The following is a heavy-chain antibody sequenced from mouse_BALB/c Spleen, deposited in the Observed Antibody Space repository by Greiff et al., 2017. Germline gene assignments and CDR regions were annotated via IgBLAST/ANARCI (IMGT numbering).Heavy chain of an antibody. CDR3: AREGLLRGGGNYGY. J-gene: IGHJ2*01. CDR2: IYPGSGST. CDR1: GYTFTDYV. V-gene: IGHV1-77*01. D-gene: IGHD2-1*01. Sequence: QVQLKQSGPELVKPGASVKMSCKASGYTFTDYVISWVKQRTGQGLEWIGEIYPGSGSTYYNEKFKGKATLTADKSSNTAYMQLSSLTSEDSAVYFGAREGLLRGGGNYGYWGQGTTLTVSS.